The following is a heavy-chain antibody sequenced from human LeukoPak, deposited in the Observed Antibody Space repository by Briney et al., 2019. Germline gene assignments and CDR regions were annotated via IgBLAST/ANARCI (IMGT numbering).Heavy chain of an antibody. J-gene: IGHJ4*02. CDR1: GFIFNSYG. D-gene: IGHD3-22*01. Sequence: PGGSLRLSCAASGFIFNSYGMHWVRQAPGEGLEWVAFIRYDGSNKYYADSVKGRFTISRDNSKNTLYLQMNSLRVEDTAVYYCATLPYYYDSSGSYYFDYWGQGTLVTVSS. CDR2: IRYDGSNK. CDR3: ATLPYYYDSSGSYYFDY. V-gene: IGHV3-30*02.